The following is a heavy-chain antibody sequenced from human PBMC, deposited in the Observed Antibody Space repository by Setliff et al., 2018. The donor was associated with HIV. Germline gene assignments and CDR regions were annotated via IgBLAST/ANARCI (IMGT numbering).Heavy chain of an antibody. Sequence: LRLSCAASGFTFSSYAMHWVRQAPGKGLEWVAVISYDGSNKYYADSVKGRFTISRDNAKNSLYLQMNSLRAEDTAVYYCARDMYCGGDCYPPIYGMDVWGQGTTVTVSS. D-gene: IGHD2-21*02. J-gene: IGHJ6*02. CDR1: GFTFSSYA. CDR3: ARDMYCGGDCYPPIYGMDV. CDR2: ISYDGSNK. V-gene: IGHV3-30-3*01.